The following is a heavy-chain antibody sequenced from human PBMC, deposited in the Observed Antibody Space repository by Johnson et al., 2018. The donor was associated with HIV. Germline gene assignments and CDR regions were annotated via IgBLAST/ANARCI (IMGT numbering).Heavy chain of an antibody. CDR1: GFTFSSYG. CDR3: GKLPVAPSYGAFEI. V-gene: IGHV3-33*06. J-gene: IGHJ3*02. D-gene: IGHD6-19*01. CDR2: IWYDGSNK. Sequence: QEQLVESGGGVVQPGRSLRLSCAASGFTFSSYGMHWVRQAPGKGLEWVAVIWYDGSNKYYADSVKGRFTISRDNSKNTLYLQMNSLRAEDTAVYYCGKLPVAPSYGAFEIWGQGTMVTVSS.